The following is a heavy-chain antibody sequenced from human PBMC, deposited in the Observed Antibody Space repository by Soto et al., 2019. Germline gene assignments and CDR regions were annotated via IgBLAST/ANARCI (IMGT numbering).Heavy chain of an antibody. D-gene: IGHD6-13*01. CDR1: GFSFSDYY. V-gene: IGHV3-11*06. Sequence: GGSLRLSCAASGFSFSDYYMAWFRQPPGKGLEWISQISGIGTDTKYADSVKGRFTVSRDNAKSSLSLQMDSLRADDTHVYYCANNSSTWRTSLPGVFDYLGPGALVTVSS. J-gene: IGHJ4*02. CDR3: ANNSSTWRTSLPGVFDY. CDR2: ISGIGTDT.